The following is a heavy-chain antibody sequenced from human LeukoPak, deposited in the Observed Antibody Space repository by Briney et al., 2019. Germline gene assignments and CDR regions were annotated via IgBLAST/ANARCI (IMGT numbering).Heavy chain of an antibody. D-gene: IGHD3-16*01. Sequence: ASVKVSCKASGYTFTSYYMHWVRQAPGQGLEWMGIINPSGGSTNYAQKFQGRVTMTRDTSTSTVYMELSSLRSEDTAVYYCASGAWVGYDYVWGHDSYYGMDVWGKGTTVTVSS. J-gene: IGHJ6*04. CDR1: GYTFTSYY. CDR3: ASGAWVGYDYVWGHDSYYGMDV. V-gene: IGHV1-46*01. CDR2: INPSGGST.